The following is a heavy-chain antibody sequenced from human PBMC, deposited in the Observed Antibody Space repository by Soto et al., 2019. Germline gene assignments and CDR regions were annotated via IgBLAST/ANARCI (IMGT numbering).Heavy chain of an antibody. D-gene: IGHD3-3*01. CDR2: ISVYNGNT. V-gene: IGHV1-18*01. Sequence: GASVKVSCKASGYTFTSYGISWVRQAPGQGLEWMGWISVYNGNTNYAQKLQGRVTMTTDTSTSTAYMELRSLRSDDTAVYYCARGGYYDFWSGYYPYDAFDIWGQGTMVTVSS. CDR1: GYTFTSYG. J-gene: IGHJ3*02. CDR3: ARGGYYDFWSGYYPYDAFDI.